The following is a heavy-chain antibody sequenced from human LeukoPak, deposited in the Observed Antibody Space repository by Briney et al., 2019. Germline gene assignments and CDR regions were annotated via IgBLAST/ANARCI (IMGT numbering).Heavy chain of an antibody. J-gene: IGHJ4*02. Sequence: ASVKVSCRASGYTFTGYYMHWVRQAPGQGLEWMGWINPNSGGTNYAQKFQGRVTMTRDTSISTAYMELSRLRSDDTAVYYCASSDYSNRFFDYWGQGTLVTVSS. V-gene: IGHV1-2*02. CDR2: INPNSGGT. CDR1: GYTFTGYY. D-gene: IGHD4-11*01. CDR3: ASSDYSNRFFDY.